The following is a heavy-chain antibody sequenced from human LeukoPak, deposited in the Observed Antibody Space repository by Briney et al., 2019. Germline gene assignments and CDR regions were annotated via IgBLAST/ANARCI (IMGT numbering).Heavy chain of an antibody. J-gene: IGHJ6*03. CDR1: GFTFNNYG. CDR2: IRYDGSNE. V-gene: IGHV3-30*02. CDR3: AKEWELVTYYFYYYMDV. D-gene: IGHD1-26*01. Sequence: GGSLRLSCAASGFTFNNYGMHWVRQAPGKGLESVAFIRYDGSNEYYADSVRGRFTISRDNSKDTLYLQMNSLRAEDTAVYYCAKEWELVTYYFYYYMDVWGKGTTVTVSS.